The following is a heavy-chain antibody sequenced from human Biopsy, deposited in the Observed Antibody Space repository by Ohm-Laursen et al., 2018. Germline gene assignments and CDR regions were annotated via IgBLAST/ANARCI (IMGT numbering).Heavy chain of an antibody. CDR1: GGSISSDY. V-gene: IGHV4-59*01. CDR3: ARATNSTGWPYYYFYGMDV. Sequence: GTLSLTCTVSGGSISSDYWSWIRQTPGKGLGWIGYIYYSGSTNYNPSLKSRVTISVDTSKNQFPLRLNSVTAADTAVYYCARATNSTGWPYYYFYGMDVWGQGTTVTVSS. CDR2: IYYSGST. J-gene: IGHJ6*02. D-gene: IGHD2/OR15-2a*01.